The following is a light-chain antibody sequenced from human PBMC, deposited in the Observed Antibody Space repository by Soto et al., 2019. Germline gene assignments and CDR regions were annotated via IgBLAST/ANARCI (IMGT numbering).Light chain of an antibody. J-gene: IGKJ5*01. CDR2: GAS. V-gene: IGKV3-20*01. CDR3: QQYGSSPPIT. CDR1: QSVSSTY. Sequence: EIVLTQSPGTLSLSPGERATLSCRASQSVSSTYLAWYQQKPGHAPSLLIYGASSRASGIPDRFIGSGSGTDFTLTISRLEPEDFAVYYCQQYGSSPPITFGQGTRLEIK.